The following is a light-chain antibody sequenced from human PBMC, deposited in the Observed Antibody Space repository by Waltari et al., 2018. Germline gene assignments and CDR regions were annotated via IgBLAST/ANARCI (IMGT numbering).Light chain of an antibody. Sequence: QSALTQPASVSGSPGQSITISCTGTRRDIGGYNYVTWYQQHPGKGPKLMIYDVNNRPSGVSNRFSGSKSGNTASLTISGLQAEDEADYYCSSYTSTSTYVFGGGTKVTVL. V-gene: IGLV2-14*03. CDR2: DVN. CDR1: RRDIGGYNY. CDR3: SSYTSTSTYV. J-gene: IGLJ1*01.